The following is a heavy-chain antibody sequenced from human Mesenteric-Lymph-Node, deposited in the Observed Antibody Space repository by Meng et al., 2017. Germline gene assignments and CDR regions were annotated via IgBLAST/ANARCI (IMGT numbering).Heavy chain of an antibody. CDR3: ARDVGYFDS. CDR1: VFTVSRYT. J-gene: IGHJ4*02. CDR2: ISSSGNYI. Sequence: VESCGYGGGLVQPVGSPSLSCAASVFTVSRYTMNWVRQAPGKGLEWVSSISSSGNYIYYADSMKGRFTISRDNAKNSLYLQLNNLSAEDTAMYYCARDVGYFDSWGQGTLVTVSS. V-gene: IGHV3-21*01.